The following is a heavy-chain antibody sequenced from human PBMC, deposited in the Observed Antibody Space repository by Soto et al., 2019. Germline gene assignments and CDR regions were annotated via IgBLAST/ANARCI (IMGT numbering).Heavy chain of an antibody. J-gene: IGHJ5*02. V-gene: IGHV3-15*01. D-gene: IGHD6-19*01. CDR3: TTEVDSSGWYTPATP. CDR1: GFTFSNAW. CDR2: IKSKTDGGTT. Sequence: GGSLRLSCAASGFTFSNAWMSWVRQAPGKGLEWVGRIKSKTDGGTTDYAAPVKGRFTISRDDSKNTLYLQMNSLKTEDTAVYYCTTEVDSSGWYTPATPWGQGNLVTVSS.